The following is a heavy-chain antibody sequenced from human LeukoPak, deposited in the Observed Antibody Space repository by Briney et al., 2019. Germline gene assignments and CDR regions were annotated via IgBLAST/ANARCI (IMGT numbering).Heavy chain of an antibody. J-gene: IGHJ4*02. Sequence: GGSLRLSCAASGFTFSNAWMSWVRQAPGKGLEWVGRIKSKTDGGTTDYAAPVKGRFTISRDDSKNTLYLQMNSLKTEDTAVYYCTALTEVTPPGSDYWGQGTLVTVSS. D-gene: IGHD4-23*01. CDR3: TALTEVTPPGSDY. V-gene: IGHV3-15*01. CDR2: IKSKTDGGTT. CDR1: GFTFSNAW.